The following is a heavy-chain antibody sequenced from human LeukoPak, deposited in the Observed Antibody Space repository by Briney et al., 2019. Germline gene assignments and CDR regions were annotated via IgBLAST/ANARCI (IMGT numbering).Heavy chain of an antibody. D-gene: IGHD3-16*02. CDR1: GFTFSSYA. CDR3: ARAGVIASPFDY. J-gene: IGHJ4*02. Sequence: GGSLRLSCAASGFTFSSYAMHWVRQAPGKGLEWVAVITYDGSNKYYADSVKGRFTISRDNSKNTLYLQVNSLRAEDTAVYYCARAGVIASPFDYWGQGTLVTVSS. V-gene: IGHV3-30*04. CDR2: ITYDGSNK.